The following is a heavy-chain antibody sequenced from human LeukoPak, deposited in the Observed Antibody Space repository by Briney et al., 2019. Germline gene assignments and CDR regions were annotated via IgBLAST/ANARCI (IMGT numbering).Heavy chain of an antibody. CDR3: ARVPLSDPSGHYYPH. J-gene: IGHJ1*01. Sequence: ASVKVSCKTSGYTFTNYGMHWVRQAPRQSPEWMGWINTGNGNTKSSQKFQDRVTLTRDTSASTAYMELNSLSPGDTAVYYCARVPLSDPSGHYYPHWGQGTLVTVSS. V-gene: IGHV1-3*04. D-gene: IGHD3-22*01. CDR1: GYTFTNYG. CDR2: INTGNGNT.